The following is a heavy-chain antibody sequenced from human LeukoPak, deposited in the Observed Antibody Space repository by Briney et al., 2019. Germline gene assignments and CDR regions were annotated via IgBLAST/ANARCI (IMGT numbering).Heavy chain of an antibody. V-gene: IGHV4-59*01. CDR3: ARDSAPVTGYFDY. CDR1: GGSISSYY. CDR2: IYYSGST. J-gene: IGHJ4*02. D-gene: IGHD3-16*01. Sequence: SETLSLTCTVSGGSISSYYWSWIRQPPGKGLEWIGYIYYSGSTNYNTSLKSRVTISVDTSKNQFSLKLSSVTAADTAVYYCARDSAPVTGYFDYWGQGTLVTVSS.